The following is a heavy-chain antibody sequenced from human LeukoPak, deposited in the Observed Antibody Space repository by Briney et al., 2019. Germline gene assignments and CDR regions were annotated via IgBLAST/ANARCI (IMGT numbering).Heavy chain of an antibody. J-gene: IGHJ4*02. CDR1: GFTFDDYG. CDR3: AKPLSITMVRGVIGWGQGIFDY. CDR2: INWNGGST. D-gene: IGHD3-10*01. Sequence: PGGSLRLSCAASGFTFDDYGMSWVRQAPGKGLEWVSGINWNGGSTGYADSVKGRFTISRDNAKNSLYLQMNSLRAEDTAVYYCAKPLSITMVRGVIGWGQGIFDYWGQGTLVTVSS. V-gene: IGHV3-20*04.